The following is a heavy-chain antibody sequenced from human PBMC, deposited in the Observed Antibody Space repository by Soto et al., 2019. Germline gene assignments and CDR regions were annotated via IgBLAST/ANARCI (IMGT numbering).Heavy chain of an antibody. CDR1: DFAFINYV. CDR2: IWYEGTNK. V-gene: IGHV3-33*01. Sequence: GGSLRLSCVASDFAFINYVMHWVRQSPGKGLEWVALIWYEGTNKYYGDSVKGRFTVSRDNSKKTLYLQMDSVRADDTAVYFCARDANVVVAPDDPYYYFGMDVWGQGTTVTVSS. CDR3: ARDANVVVAPDDPYYYFGMDV. D-gene: IGHD2-2*01. J-gene: IGHJ6*02.